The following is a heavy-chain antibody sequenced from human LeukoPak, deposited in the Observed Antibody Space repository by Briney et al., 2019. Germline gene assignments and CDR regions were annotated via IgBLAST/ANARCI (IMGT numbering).Heavy chain of an antibody. CDR1: GFTFSSYA. CDR2: ISYDGSNK. CDR3: ARALRFLEWLALGYYYYGMDV. J-gene: IGHJ6*02. V-gene: IGHV3-30-3*01. Sequence: GGSLRLSCAASGFTFSSYAMHWVRQAPGKGLEWVAVISYDGSNKYYADSVKGRFTISRDNSKNTLYLQMNSLRAEDTAVYYCARALRFLEWLALGYYYYGMDVWGQGTTVTVSS. D-gene: IGHD3-3*01.